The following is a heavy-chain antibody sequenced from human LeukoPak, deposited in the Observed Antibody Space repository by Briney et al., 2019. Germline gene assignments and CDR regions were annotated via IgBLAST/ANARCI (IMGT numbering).Heavy chain of an antibody. J-gene: IGHJ4*02. V-gene: IGHV1-46*01. D-gene: IGHD2-2*01. CDR2: INSSGGST. Sequence: ASVKVSCKASGYTFTSYYMHWVRQAPGQGLEWMGIINSSGGSTSYAQKLQGRVTMTTDTSTSTAYMELRSLRSDDTAVYYCAILPSKVVVPAAHQDYWGQGALVTVSS. CDR1: GYTFTSYY. CDR3: AILPSKVVVPAAHQDY.